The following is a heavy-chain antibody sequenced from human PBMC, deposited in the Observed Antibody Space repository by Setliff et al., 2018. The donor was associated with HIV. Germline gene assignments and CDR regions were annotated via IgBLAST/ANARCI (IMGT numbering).Heavy chain of an antibody. CDR2: ISGSGGST. J-gene: IGHJ4*01. CDR1: GFTFNTYA. D-gene: IGHD2-15*01. CDR3: AKDGISGGAYPPYYFDY. V-gene: IGHV3-23*01. Sequence: GESLKISCAASGFTFNTYAMSWVRQAPGKGLEWVSVISGSGGSTFYADSVKGRFTISRDNSKTTLYLQMNRLRVEDTAVYYCAKDGISGGAYPPYYFDYWGHGALVTVSS.